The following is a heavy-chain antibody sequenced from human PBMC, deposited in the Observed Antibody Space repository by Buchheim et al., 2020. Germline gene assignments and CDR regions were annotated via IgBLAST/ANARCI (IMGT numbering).Heavy chain of an antibody. D-gene: IGHD3-3*01. CDR2: ISSSGSTI. J-gene: IGHJ6*02. CDR3: ARVGEITIFGVYYYGMDV. CDR1: GFTFSSYE. V-gene: IGHV3-48*03. Sequence: EVQLVESGGGLVQPGGSLRLSCAASGFTFSSYEMNWVRQAPGKGLEWVSYISSSGSTIYYADSVKGRFTISRDNAKNSPYLQMNSLRAEDTAVYYCARVGEITIFGVYYYGMDVWGQGTT.